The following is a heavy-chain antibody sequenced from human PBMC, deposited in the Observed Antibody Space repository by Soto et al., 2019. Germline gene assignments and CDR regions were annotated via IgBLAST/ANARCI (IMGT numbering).Heavy chain of an antibody. CDR2: INAGNGDT. CDR3: ARSMAPTVVTLEF. J-gene: IGHJ4*02. Sequence: ASVKVSCKASGYTFTSYAIHWVRQAPGQRLEWMGWINAGNGDTKYSQKFQGRVTITRDTSASTAYMELSSLRSEDTAVYYCARSMAPTVVTLEFWGQGTLGTVS. D-gene: IGHD2-21*02. V-gene: IGHV1-3*01. CDR1: GYTFTSYA.